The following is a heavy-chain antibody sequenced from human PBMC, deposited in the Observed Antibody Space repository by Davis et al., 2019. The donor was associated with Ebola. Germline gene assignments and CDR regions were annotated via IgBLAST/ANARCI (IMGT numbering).Heavy chain of an antibody. CDR3: TSQTTVTDY. Sequence: GGSLRLSCAASGFTFSGSAMHWVRQASGKGLEWVGRFRSKANSYATAYAASVKGRFTISRDDSKNTAYLQMNSLKTEDTAVYYCTSQTTVTDYWGQGTLVTVSS. CDR1: GFTFSGSA. V-gene: IGHV3-73*01. J-gene: IGHJ4*02. D-gene: IGHD4-17*01. CDR2: FRSKANSYAT.